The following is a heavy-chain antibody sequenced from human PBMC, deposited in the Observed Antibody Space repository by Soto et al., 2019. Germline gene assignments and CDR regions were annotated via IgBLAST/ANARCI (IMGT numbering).Heavy chain of an antibody. J-gene: IGHJ4*02. CDR1: GDSISTFY. CDR3: ARGRTVRNYADDSSDYFYFFDY. V-gene: IGHV4-59*01. Sequence: SETLSLTCTVSGDSISTFYWGWMRQSPGKELEWIGYVYYTGSTNYNPSLKGRVTISVDRSKNQFSLKLTSANAADTAVYYCARGRTVRNYADDSSDYFYFFDYWGQGTQVTVSS. CDR2: VYYTGST. D-gene: IGHD3-22*01.